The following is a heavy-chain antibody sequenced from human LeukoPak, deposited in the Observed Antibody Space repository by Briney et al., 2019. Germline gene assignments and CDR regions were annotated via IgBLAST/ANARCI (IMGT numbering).Heavy chain of an antibody. CDR1: GFTFSSHA. Sequence: GGSLRLSCAASGFTFSSHAMNWVRQAPGKGLEWVSTVSTSGATTYYADSVRGRFTISRDSFKNTVYLQMNSLRAEDTAVYYCAKDAGEGSGWYYFDYWGQGTLVTVSS. CDR2: VSTSGATT. CDR3: AKDAGEGSGWYYFDY. V-gene: IGHV3-23*01. D-gene: IGHD6-13*01. J-gene: IGHJ4*02.